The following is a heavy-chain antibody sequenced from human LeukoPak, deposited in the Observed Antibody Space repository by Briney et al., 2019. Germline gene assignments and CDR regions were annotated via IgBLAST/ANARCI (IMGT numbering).Heavy chain of an antibody. V-gene: IGHV3-30*02. CDR2: IRYDGSNK. J-gene: IGHJ4*02. CDR1: GFSFSTYG. D-gene: IGHD6-6*01. Sequence: GGSLRLSCAASGFSFSTYGMHWVRQAPGKGLEWVAFIRYDGSNKFYADSVKGRFTISRDNSKNTLYPQMKSLRGEDTAVYYCAKGEYSSSSQVFDYWGQGTLVTVSS. CDR3: AKGEYSSSSQVFDY.